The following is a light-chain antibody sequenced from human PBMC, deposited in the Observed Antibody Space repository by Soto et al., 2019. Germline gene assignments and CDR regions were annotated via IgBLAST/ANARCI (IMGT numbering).Light chain of an antibody. Sequence: DIVMTQSPDSLAVSLGERATINCKSSQSVLYSSNNKNYLAWYQQKPGQPPKLLIYWASTRESGVPDRFSGSGSGTEFTLTITSLQAEDVAVYYCKHYYTPTGTFGQGTKVEIK. CDR3: KHYYTPTGT. CDR2: WAS. CDR1: QSVLYSSNNKNY. J-gene: IGKJ1*01. V-gene: IGKV4-1*01.